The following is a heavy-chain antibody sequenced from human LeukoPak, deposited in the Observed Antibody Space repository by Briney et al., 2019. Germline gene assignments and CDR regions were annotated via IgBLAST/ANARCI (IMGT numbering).Heavy chain of an antibody. J-gene: IGHJ4*02. V-gene: IGHV3-30*18. Sequence: PGGSLRLSCAASGFTFSSYAMSWVRQAPGKGLEWVAVISYDGSNKYYADSVKGRFTISRDNSKNTLYLQMNSLRAEDTAVYYCAKAGTTADFDYWGQGTLVTVSS. CDR2: ISYDGSNK. CDR3: AKAGTTADFDY. CDR1: GFTFSSYA. D-gene: IGHD1-1*01.